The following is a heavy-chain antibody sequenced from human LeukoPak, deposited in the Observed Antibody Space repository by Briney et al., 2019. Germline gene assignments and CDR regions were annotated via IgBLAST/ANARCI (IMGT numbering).Heavy chain of an antibody. Sequence: GGSLRLSCAASGFTFSKYAMSWVRQAPGKGLEWVSGISGSGGGPYYADSVKGRLTISRDNSKNTLNLQMNSLRVDDTAVYYGARASRVTFGGVIDNWGQGTLVTVSS. CDR3: ARASRVTFGGVIDN. J-gene: IGHJ4*02. CDR2: ISGSGGGP. V-gene: IGHV3-23*01. D-gene: IGHD3-16*02. CDR1: GFTFSKYA.